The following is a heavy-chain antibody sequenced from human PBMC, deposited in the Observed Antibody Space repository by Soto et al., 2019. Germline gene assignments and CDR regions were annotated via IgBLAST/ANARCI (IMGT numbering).Heavy chain of an antibody. V-gene: IGHV4-59*01. D-gene: IGHD3-16*01. Sequence: SETLSLTCTVSGDSMTNNYWGWIRQPPGKGLEWIGYVYYSGATNYNPSLKSRASMSPDPSRNQFSLKLTSVTAADTAVYYCARAMGDWGTYYYYYGMDVWGQGTMVTVSS. CDR2: VYYSGAT. CDR3: ARAMGDWGTYYYYYGMDV. J-gene: IGHJ6*02. CDR1: GDSMTNNY.